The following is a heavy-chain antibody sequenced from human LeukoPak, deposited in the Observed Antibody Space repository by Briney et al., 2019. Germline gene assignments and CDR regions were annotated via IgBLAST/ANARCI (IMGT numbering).Heavy chain of an antibody. V-gene: IGHV4-4*07. Sequence: SETLSLTCTFSGGSISSYYWSWIRQPAGKGLEWIGRIYTSVSTNYNPSLKSRVTMSVDTSKNQFSLKLSSVTAADTAVYYCARGRVIGAAGKGYFDYWGQGTLVTVSS. D-gene: IGHD6-13*01. CDR1: GGSISSYY. CDR2: IYTSVST. CDR3: ARGRVIGAAGKGYFDY. J-gene: IGHJ4*02.